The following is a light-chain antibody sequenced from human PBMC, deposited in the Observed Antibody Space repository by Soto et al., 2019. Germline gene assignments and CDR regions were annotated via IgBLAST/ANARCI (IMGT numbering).Light chain of an antibody. CDR1: QTIVNY. CDR2: GAS. CDR3: QQSYSVPLT. J-gene: IGKJ4*01. Sequence: EIQMPQSPSSLSASVGERVTITCRASQTIVNYLNWYQRKPGKAPKLLIYGASSLQRGVPSRFSGSGSGTDFTLTISTLQPEDFATFYCQQSYSVPLTFGGGTKVEIK. V-gene: IGKV1-39*01.